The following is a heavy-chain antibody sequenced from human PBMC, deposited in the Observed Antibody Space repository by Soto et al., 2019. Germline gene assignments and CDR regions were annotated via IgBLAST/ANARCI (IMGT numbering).Heavy chain of an antibody. CDR1: GDSVSSGGSY. D-gene: IGHD2-21*01. V-gene: IGHV4-31*03. CDR2: IYDSGRA. CDR3: ARDNPSFLGANAFEI. Sequence: SETLSLTCSVSGDSVSSGGSYWSWVRQHPGRGLEWIGFIYDSGRAYYNPSLKSRVIVSVDTSQNQFSLKLSSVSAADTAVYYCARDNPSFLGANAFEIWGPGRMVTVSS. J-gene: IGHJ3*02.